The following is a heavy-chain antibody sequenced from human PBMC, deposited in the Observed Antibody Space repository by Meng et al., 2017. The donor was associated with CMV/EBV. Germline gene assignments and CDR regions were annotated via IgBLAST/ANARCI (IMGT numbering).Heavy chain of an antibody. CDR1: GFTVSSNY. CDR3: ARDYSAQGYGMDV. D-gene: IGHD6-13*01. J-gene: IGHJ6*02. CDR2: IYSRGST. V-gene: IGHV3-53*01. Sequence: GESLKISCAASGFTVSSNYMSWVRQAPGKGLEWVSVIYSRGSTYYADSVKGRFTISRDNSKNTLYLQMNSLRAEDTAVYYCARDYSAQGYGMDVWGQGTTVTVSS.